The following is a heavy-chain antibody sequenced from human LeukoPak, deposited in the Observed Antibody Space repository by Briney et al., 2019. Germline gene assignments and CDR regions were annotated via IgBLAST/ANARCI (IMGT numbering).Heavy chain of an antibody. Sequence: GGSLRLSCAASGFTFSTYAMSWVRQAPGKGLEWVSTISGSGGSTYYADSVKGRFTISRDNAKNSLYLQMNSLRDEDTAVYYCYSTQEEVGYDYWGQGTLVTVSS. CDR1: GFTFSTYA. V-gene: IGHV3-23*01. J-gene: IGHJ4*02. CDR2: ISGSGGST. CDR3: YSTQEEVGYDY. D-gene: IGHD5-12*01.